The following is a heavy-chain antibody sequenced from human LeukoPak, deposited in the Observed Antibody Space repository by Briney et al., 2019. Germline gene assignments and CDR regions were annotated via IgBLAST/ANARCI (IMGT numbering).Heavy chain of an antibody. V-gene: IGHV3-21*01. J-gene: IGHJ4*02. CDR3: ARALTTLTYEGY. D-gene: IGHD1-1*01. CDR2: ISGSNSYI. CDR1: GFTFSSYT. Sequence: GGSLRLSCAASGFTFSSYTMHWIRRAPGKGLEWVSSISGSNSYIFYADSVKGRFTVSRDNAKDSLYLQMNSLRAEDTAVYYCARALTTLTYEGYWGQGTLVTVSS.